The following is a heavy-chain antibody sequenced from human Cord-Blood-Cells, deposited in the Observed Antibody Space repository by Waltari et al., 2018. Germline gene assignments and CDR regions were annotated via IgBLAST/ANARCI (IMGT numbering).Heavy chain of an antibody. CDR3: TTDPTDFWSGYYNWFDP. V-gene: IGHV3-15*01. CDR1: GFTLSNAW. Sequence: EVQLVESGGGLVKPGGSLRLSCAASGFTLSNAWMSWVRQATGTGLGWVGRIKSKNDGGTTDYAAPVKGRFTISRDDSKNTLYLQMNSLKTEDTAVYYCTTDPTDFWSGYYNWFDPWGQGTLVTVSS. J-gene: IGHJ5*02. D-gene: IGHD3-3*01. CDR2: IKSKNDGGTT.